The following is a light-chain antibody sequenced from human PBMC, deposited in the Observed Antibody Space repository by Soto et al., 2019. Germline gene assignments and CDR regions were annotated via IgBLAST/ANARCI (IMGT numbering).Light chain of an antibody. J-gene: IGLJ1*01. CDR1: SSDVGGYNY. Sequence: QSALTQPPSASGSPGQSVTISCTGTSSDVGGYNYVSWYQQHPGKAPKLMMYEVSKRPSGVPDRFSGSKSGNTASLTVSGLQAEEEADYYCSSYAGSNNVFGTGTKLTVL. CDR3: SSYAGSNNV. CDR2: EVS. V-gene: IGLV2-8*01.